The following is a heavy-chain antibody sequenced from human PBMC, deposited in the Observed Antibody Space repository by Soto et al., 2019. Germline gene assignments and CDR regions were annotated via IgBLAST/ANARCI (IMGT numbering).Heavy chain of an antibody. Sequence: GGSLRLSCAASGFTFSSYAMSWVRQAPGKGLEWVSAISGSGGSTYYADPVKGRFTISRDNSKNTLYLQMNSLRAEDTAVYYCATLIPIGSGGSCWGQGTLVTVSS. CDR3: ATLIPIGSGGSC. V-gene: IGHV3-23*01. CDR1: GFTFSSYA. J-gene: IGHJ4*02. CDR2: ISGSGGST. D-gene: IGHD2-15*01.